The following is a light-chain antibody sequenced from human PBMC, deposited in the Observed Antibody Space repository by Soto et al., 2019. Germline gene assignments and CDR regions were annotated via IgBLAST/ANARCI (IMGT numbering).Light chain of an antibody. V-gene: IGLV2-14*01. CDR2: DVN. Sequence: QSVLTQPASVSGSPGHSITISCKGTSSDVGGYNYVSWYRHHRGKAPKLLIYDVNYRASGVSNRFSGSKSGNTASLTISGLQAEDEADYYCGSYRNSTYVFGTGTKLTVL. CDR3: GSYRNSTYV. CDR1: SSDVGGYNY. J-gene: IGLJ1*01.